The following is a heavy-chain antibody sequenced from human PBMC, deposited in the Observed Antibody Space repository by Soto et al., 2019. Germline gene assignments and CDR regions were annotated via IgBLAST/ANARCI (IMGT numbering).Heavy chain of an antibody. V-gene: IGHV1-8*02. CDR3: AREISGSYRFDY. Sequence: ASVKVSCKASGYTFTSYYMNWVRQATGQGLEWMGWMNPNSGNTGYAQKFQGRVTMTRNTSISTAYMELSSLRSEDTAVYYCAREISGSYRFDYWGQGTLVTVSS. CDR1: GYTFTSYY. CDR2: MNPNSGNT. J-gene: IGHJ4*02. D-gene: IGHD1-26*01.